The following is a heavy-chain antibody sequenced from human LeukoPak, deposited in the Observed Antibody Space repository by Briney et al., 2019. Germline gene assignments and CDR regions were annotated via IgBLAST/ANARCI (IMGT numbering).Heavy chain of an antibody. Sequence: SVKVSCKASGGSFSSYAINWVRQAPGQGLEWMGGIIPIFGTAKYAQKFQGRVTITADESTSTAYMELSSLISDDTTMYYCAREWGCGNDCSGAFDIWGQGTMVIVSS. CDR3: AREWGCGNDCSGAFDI. CDR2: IIPIFGTA. CDR1: GGSFSSYA. J-gene: IGHJ3*02. D-gene: IGHD2-21*02. V-gene: IGHV1-69*13.